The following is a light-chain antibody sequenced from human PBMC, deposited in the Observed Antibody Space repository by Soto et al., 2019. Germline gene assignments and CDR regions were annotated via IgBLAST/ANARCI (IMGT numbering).Light chain of an antibody. CDR3: QQSSNWIT. J-gene: IGKJ5*01. V-gene: IGKV3-11*01. CDR1: QSVSSY. Sequence: EIVLTQSPATLSLSPVERATLSFRASQSVSSYLAWYQQKPGQAPRLLIYDASNRATGIPARFSGSGSGTDFTLTISSLETEDFAVYYCQQSSNWITFGQGTRLEIK. CDR2: DAS.